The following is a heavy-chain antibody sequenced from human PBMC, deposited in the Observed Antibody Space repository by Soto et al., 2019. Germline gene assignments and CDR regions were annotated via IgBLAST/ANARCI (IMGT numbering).Heavy chain of an antibody. CDR2: MYVTGTT. V-gene: IGHV4-4*07. CDR3: ARDGGYTGYEEGNPFDI. J-gene: IGHJ3*02. CDR1: GGSISRHY. D-gene: IGHD5-12*01. Sequence: PSETLSLTCTVSGGSISRHYWSWIRQPAGTRLEWIGRMYVTGTTNYNPSLKNRVSMSIDTSKNQFSLKLSSVTAADTAVYYCARDGGYTGYEEGNPFDIWGQGTMVTVSS.